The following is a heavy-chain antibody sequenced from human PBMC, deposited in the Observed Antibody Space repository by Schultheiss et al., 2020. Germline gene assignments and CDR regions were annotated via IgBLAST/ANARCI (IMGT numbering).Heavy chain of an antibody. CDR2: ISGSGGST. D-gene: IGHD3-22*01. CDR3: AMTGSFEDSRIDY. V-gene: IGHV3-23*01. J-gene: IGHJ4*02. Sequence: GGSLRLSCAASGFTFSSYAMSWVRQAPGKGLEWVSAISGSGGSTYYADSVKGRFTISRDNSKNTLYLQMNSLRAEDTAVYYCAMTGSFEDSRIDYWGQGTLVTVSS. CDR1: GFTFSSYA.